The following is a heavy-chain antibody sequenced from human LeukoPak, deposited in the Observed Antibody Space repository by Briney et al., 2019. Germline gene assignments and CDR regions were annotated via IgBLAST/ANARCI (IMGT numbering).Heavy chain of an antibody. CDR3: AKVYSARTYYFDY. J-gene: IGHJ4*02. CDR2: ISISGTTI. V-gene: IGHV3-11*01. Sequence: GGSLRLSCTSSGFTFNDYFMSWIRQAPGKGLEWLSYISISGTTIYYADSVKGRFTISRDNAKNTLYLQMNSLRAADTAVYYCAKVYSARTYYFDYWGQGTLVTVSS. CDR1: GFTFNDYF. D-gene: IGHD6-13*01.